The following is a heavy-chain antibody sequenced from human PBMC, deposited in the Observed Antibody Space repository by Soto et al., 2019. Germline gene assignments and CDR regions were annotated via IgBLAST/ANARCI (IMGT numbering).Heavy chain of an antibody. J-gene: IGHJ6*03. D-gene: IGHD2-2*01. CDR3: TSRIVVVPAARAMDV. V-gene: IGHV3-73*01. Sequence: EVQLVESGGGLVQPGGSLKLSCAASGFTFSGSAMHWVRQASGKGLEWVGRIRSKANSYATAYAASVKGRFTISRDDSKNTAYLQMNSLKTEDTAVYYCTSRIVVVPAARAMDVWGKGTTVTVSS. CDR2: IRSKANSYAT. CDR1: GFTFSGSA.